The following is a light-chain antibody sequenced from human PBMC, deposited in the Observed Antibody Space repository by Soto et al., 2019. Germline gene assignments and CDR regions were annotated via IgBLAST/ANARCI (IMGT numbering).Light chain of an antibody. Sequence: DIQMTQSPSTLSASVGDRVTITCRASQSISSWFAWYQQKPGKAPKLLIYAASSLQSGVPSRFSGSGSGTDFTLTISSLQPEDFEPYYCQQSYSNPQTFGQGTKVDIK. J-gene: IGKJ1*01. V-gene: IGKV1-39*01. CDR2: AAS. CDR1: QSISSW. CDR3: QQSYSNPQT.